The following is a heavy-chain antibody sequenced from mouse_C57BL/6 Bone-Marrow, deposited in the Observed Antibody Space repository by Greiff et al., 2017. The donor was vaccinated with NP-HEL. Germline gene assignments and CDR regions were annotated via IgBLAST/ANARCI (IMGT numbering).Heavy chain of an antibody. D-gene: IGHD1-1*01. J-gene: IGHJ3*01. Sequence: LVESGAELVRPGASVKLSCKASGYTFTDYYINWVKQRPGQGLEWIARIYPGSGNTYYNEKFKGKATLTAEKSSSTAYMQLSSLTSEDSAVYFCARTGYYYGSSSWFAYWGQGTLVTVSA. CDR2: IYPGSGNT. CDR1: GYTFTDYY. CDR3: ARTGYYYGSSSWFAY. V-gene: IGHV1-76*01.